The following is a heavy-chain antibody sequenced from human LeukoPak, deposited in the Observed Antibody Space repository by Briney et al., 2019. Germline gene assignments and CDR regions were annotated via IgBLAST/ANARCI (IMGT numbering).Heavy chain of an antibody. J-gene: IGHJ4*02. D-gene: IGHD2-15*01. CDR2: ISSSSDTM. CDR3: ARDPPSGGFDS. CDR1: GFTFSSYS. Sequence: EGSLRLSCAASGFTFSSYSMNWVRQAPGKGLEWVSYISSSSDTMYYADSVKGRFTISRDNAKRSLYLQMSSLRDEDTAVYYCARDPPSGGFDSWGQGTLVTVSS. V-gene: IGHV3-48*02.